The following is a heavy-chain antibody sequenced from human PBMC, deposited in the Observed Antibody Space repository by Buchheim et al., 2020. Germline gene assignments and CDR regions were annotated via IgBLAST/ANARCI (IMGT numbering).Heavy chain of an antibody. CDR1: GFTFSSYA. CDR2: ISSSGGSI. V-gene: IGHV3-23*01. D-gene: IGHD3-3*01. J-gene: IGHJ4*02. CDR3: AKDWPRITIFGVFDY. Sequence: EVQLLESGGGLVQPGGSLRLSCAASGFTFSSYAMSWVRQAPGKGLEWVSGISSSGGSIYYADSVKGRFTISRDNSKKPLYLQMNSLRAEDTAVYYCAKDWPRITIFGVFDYWGQGTL.